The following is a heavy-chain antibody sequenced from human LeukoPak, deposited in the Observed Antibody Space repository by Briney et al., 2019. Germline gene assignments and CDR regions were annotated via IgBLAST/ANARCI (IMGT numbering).Heavy chain of an antibody. Sequence: GGSLRLSCAASGFTFSSYGMHWVRQAPGKGLEWVAVISYDGSNKYYADSVKGRFTISRDNSKNTLYLQMNSLRAEDTAVYYCAKQRWFGKTYYFDYWGQGTLVTVSS. CDR3: AKQRWFGKTYYFDY. CDR1: GFTFSSYG. CDR2: ISYDGSNK. V-gene: IGHV3-30*18. D-gene: IGHD3-10*01. J-gene: IGHJ4*02.